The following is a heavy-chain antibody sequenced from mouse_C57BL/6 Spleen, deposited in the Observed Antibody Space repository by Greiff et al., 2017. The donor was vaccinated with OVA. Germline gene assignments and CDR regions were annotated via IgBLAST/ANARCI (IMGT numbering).Heavy chain of an antibody. J-gene: IGHJ2*01. D-gene: IGHD3-1*01. CDR3: ARHREDYLDY. Sequence: EVKLVESGGDLVKPGGSLKLSCAASGFTFSSYGMSWVRQTPDKRLEWVATISSGGSYTYYPESVKGGFTISRDNAKNTLYLQMSSLKSEDTAMYYCARHREDYLDYWGQGTTLTVSS. CDR1: GFTFSSYG. CDR2: ISSGGSYT. V-gene: IGHV5-6*01.